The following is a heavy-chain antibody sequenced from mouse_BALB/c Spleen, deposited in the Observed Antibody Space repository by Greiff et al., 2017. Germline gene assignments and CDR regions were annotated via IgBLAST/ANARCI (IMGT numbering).Heavy chain of an antibody. CDR1: GFSLTSYG. CDR3: ARKGITTASSWFAY. V-gene: IGHV2-9*02. CDR2: IWAGGST. J-gene: IGHJ3*01. D-gene: IGHD1-2*01. Sequence: QVQLKESGPGLVAPSQSLSITCTVSGFSLTSYGVHWVRQPPGKGLEWLGVIWAGGSTNYNSALMSRLSISKDNSKSQVFLKMNSLQTDDTAMYYCARKGITTASSWFAYWGQGTLVTVSA.